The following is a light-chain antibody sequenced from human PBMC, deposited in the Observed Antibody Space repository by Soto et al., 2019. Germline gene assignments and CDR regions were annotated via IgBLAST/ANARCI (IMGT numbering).Light chain of an antibody. CDR3: VLYMGSGIWV. CDR1: SGSVSTSYY. Sequence: QAVVTQEPSFSVSPGRTVTLTCGLSSGSVSTSYYPSWYQQTPGQAPRTLIYSTNTRSSGVPDRFSGSILGNKAALTITGAQAADEYDYYCVLYMGSGIWVFGGGTKLTVL. CDR2: STN. J-gene: IGLJ3*02. V-gene: IGLV8-61*01.